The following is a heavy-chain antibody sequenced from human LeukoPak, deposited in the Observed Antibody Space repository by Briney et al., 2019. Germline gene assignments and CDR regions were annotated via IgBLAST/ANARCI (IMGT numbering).Heavy chain of an antibody. CDR3: ARGQNYGGYYFDY. CDR1: GGSISSGNYY. Sequence: SQTLSLTCTVSGGSISSGNYYWGWIRQPPGKGLEWIGSIYHSGSTYYNPSLKSRVTISVDTSKNQFSLKLSSVTAADTAVYYCARGQNYGGYYFDYWGQGTLVTVSS. CDR2: IYHSGST. J-gene: IGHJ4*02. V-gene: IGHV4-39*07. D-gene: IGHD3-16*01.